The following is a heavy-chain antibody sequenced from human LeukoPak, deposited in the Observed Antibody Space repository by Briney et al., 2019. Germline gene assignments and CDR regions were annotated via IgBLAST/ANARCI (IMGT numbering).Heavy chain of an antibody. J-gene: IGHJ4*02. D-gene: IGHD3-22*01. CDR1: GFTFTYTW. V-gene: IGHV3-15*07. CDR3: TTVGYDSSGYYSYYFDC. Sequence: PGGSLRLSCAASGFTFTYTWMNWVRQAPGKGLEWVGRIRSKTDGGTTDYAAPVKGRFTISRDDSRNTLYLQLNSLKSEDTAVYYCTTVGYDSSGYYSYYFDCWGQGTLVTVSS. CDR2: IRSKTDGGTT.